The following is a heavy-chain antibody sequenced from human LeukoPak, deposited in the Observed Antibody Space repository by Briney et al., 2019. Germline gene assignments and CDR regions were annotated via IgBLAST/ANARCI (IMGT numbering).Heavy chain of an antibody. V-gene: IGHV3-48*04. CDR1: GFTFSRFT. J-gene: IGHJ4*02. Sequence: GGSLRLSCAASGFTFSRFTMNWVRQAPGKGLEWVSYISGSGTTKYYAESVQGRFTISRDNSKNSLYLQMNSLRAEDTGVYYCSRCTDGYEKSDFDYWGQGTLVTVSS. CDR3: SRCTDGYEKSDFDY. CDR2: ISGSGTTK. D-gene: IGHD5-24*01.